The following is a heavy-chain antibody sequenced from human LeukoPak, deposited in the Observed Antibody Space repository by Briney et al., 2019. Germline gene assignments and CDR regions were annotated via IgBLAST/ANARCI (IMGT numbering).Heavy chain of an antibody. Sequence: PGGSPRLSCAASGFTLSSNWMNWVRQAPGKGLEWVAIIKQDGSEKYYVDSVKGRFTISRDNAKNSLYLQMNSLRAEDTAVYYCARDRGYSGYDIVDYWGQGTLVTVSS. D-gene: IGHD5-12*01. V-gene: IGHV3-7*01. CDR2: IKQDGSEK. CDR3: ARDRGYSGYDIVDY. J-gene: IGHJ4*02. CDR1: GFTLSSNW.